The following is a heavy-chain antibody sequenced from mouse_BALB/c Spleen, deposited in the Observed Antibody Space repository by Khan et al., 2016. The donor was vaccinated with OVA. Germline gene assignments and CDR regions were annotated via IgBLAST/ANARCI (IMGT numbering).Heavy chain of an antibody. V-gene: IGHV2-9*02. CDR1: GFSLTSYG. CDR2: IWAGGST. D-gene: IGHD1-3*01. Sequence: VKLLESGPGLVAPSQSLSITCTVSGFSLTSYGVHWVRQPPGKGLVWLVVIWAGGSTNYNSALLSSLSISKDNSKSQVFFKMNSLQTDDTAMYYCARLEDIWGQGTTLTVSS. J-gene: IGHJ2*01. CDR3: ARLEDI.